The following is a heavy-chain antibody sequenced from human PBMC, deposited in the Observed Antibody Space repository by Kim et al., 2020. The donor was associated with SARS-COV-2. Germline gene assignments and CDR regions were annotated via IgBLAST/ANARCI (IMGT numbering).Heavy chain of an antibody. CDR1: GGSISSSSYY. D-gene: IGHD3-10*01. J-gene: IGHJ4*02. V-gene: IGHV4-39*01. CDR2: IYYSGST. CDR3: AFRAPRGVILWDY. Sequence: SETLSLTCTVSGGSISSSSYYWGWIRQPPGKGLEWIGSIYYSGSTYYNPSLKSRVTISVDTSKNQFSLKLSSVTAADTAVYYCAFRAPRGVILWDYWGQGTLVTVSP.